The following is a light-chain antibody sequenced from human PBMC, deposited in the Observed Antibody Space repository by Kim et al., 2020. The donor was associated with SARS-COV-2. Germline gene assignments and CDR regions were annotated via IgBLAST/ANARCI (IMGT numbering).Light chain of an antibody. CDR3: QAWDSSTAF. J-gene: IGLJ2*01. CDR2: QVT. CDR1: ELGNKY. V-gene: IGLV3-1*01. Sequence: SYELTQPPSMSVSPGQTATITCSGHELGNKYVAWYQQKPGQPPVLVIYQVTKRPSGIPERFSGSNSVNTATLTISGVQTVDGADYSCQAWDSSTAFFGGGTQLTVL.